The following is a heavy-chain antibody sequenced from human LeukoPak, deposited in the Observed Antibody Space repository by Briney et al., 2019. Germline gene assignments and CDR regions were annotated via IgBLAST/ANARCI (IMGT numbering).Heavy chain of an antibody. CDR2: VYSGDST. J-gene: IGHJ4*02. CDR3: ARPARSSGWYFDY. D-gene: IGHD6-19*01. CDR1: GFTVSSNY. Sequence: GESLKISCAASGFTVSSNYMSWVRQAPGKGLEWVSVVYSGDSTFYADSVKGRFTISRDNSKNTLYLQMNNLRAEDTAMYYCARPARSSGWYFDYWGQGTLVTVSS. V-gene: IGHV3-66*04.